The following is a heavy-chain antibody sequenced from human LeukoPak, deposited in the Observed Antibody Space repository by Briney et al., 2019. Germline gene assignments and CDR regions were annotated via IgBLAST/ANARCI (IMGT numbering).Heavy chain of an antibody. J-gene: IGHJ6*02. CDR3: ARLRYYGMDV. CDR1: GFTFSGYD. V-gene: IGHV3-48*04. CDR2: TSSSSSTI. Sequence: GGSLRLSCAASGFTFSGYDMSWVRQAPGKGLEWVSYTSSSSSTIYYADSVKSRFAISRDNAKNSLYLQMNSLRAEDTAVYYCARLRYYGMDVWGQGTTVTVSS.